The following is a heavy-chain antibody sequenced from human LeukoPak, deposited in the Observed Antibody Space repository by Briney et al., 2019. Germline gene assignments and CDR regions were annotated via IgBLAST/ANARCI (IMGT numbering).Heavy chain of an antibody. J-gene: IGHJ4*02. CDR1: GFALNSYT. V-gene: IGHV3-21*01. D-gene: IGHD4-11*01. CDR2: ISSTSAYI. Sequence: KPGGSLRLSCAASGFALNSYTLSWVRQAPGKGLEWVSSISSTSAYIHYADSVKGRFTISRDNSKNTLYLQMNSLRAEDTAVYYCARGSTVTTFSDFDYWGQGTLVTVSS. CDR3: ARGSTVTTFSDFDY.